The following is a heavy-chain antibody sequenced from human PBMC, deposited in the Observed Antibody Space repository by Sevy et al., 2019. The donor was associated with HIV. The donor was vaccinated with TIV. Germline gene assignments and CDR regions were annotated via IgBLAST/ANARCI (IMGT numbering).Heavy chain of an antibody. D-gene: IGHD3-22*01. CDR3: ARPIYYDSGGGDAFDI. Sequence: SETLSLTCTVSGCSISSSSYYWGWIRQPPGKGLEWIGSIYYSGSTYYNPSLKSRITISVDTSKNQFSLKLSTVTAADTAVYYCARPIYYDSGGGDAFDIWGQGTMVTVSS. CDR1: GCSISSSSYY. CDR2: IYYSGST. V-gene: IGHV4-39*01. J-gene: IGHJ3*02.